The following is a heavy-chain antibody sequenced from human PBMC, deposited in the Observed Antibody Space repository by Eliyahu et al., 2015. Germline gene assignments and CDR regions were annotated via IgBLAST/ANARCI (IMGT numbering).Heavy chain of an antibody. V-gene: IGHV3-48*02. CDR1: GSPFSTXN. CDR3: ARVSPDWYFDL. J-gene: IGHJ2*01. CDR2: ISGSSDXI. Sequence: EVHLVESGGGLXQPGGSXXLXCAASGSPFSTXNMNWVCQVPGKGLEWVXYISGSSDXIYYADSVKGRFTISRDNAKNLMYLQMTSLRDEDTAVYYCARVSPDWYFDLWGRGTLVTVSS.